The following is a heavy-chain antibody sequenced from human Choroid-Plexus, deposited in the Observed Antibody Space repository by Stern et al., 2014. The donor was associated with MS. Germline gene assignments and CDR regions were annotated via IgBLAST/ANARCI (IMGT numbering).Heavy chain of an antibody. J-gene: IGHJ4*02. CDR3: AREKDGRWSH. D-gene: IGHD4-23*01. CDR1: GFTFSAYT. Sequence: VQLVQSGGGLVKPGESLKLTCSGSGFTFSAYTMTWVRQAPGQGLEWVSSIISSGRFIHYTDSVKGRFTISRDNANNSVFLQMNSLRTDDTALYYCAREKDGRWSHWGQGSLVTVSS. CDR2: IISSGRFI. V-gene: IGHV3-21*01.